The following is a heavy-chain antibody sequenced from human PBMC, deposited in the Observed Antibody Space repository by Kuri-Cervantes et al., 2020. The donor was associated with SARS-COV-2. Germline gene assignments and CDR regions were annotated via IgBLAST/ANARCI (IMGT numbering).Heavy chain of an antibody. D-gene: IGHD2-15*01. CDR2: ISSNGGST. J-gene: IGHJ6*02. CDR1: GFTFSSYA. Sequence: GESLKISCSASGFTFSSYAMHWVRQAPGKGLEYVSAISSNGGSTYYADSVKGRFTISRDNSKNTLYLQMSSLRAEDTAVYYCATYSPYYYYGMDVWGQGTTVTVSS. V-gene: IGHV3-64D*06. CDR3: ATYSPYYYYGMDV.